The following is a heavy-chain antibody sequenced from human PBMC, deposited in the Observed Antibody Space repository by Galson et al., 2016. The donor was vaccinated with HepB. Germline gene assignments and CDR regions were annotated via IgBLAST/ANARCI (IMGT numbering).Heavy chain of an antibody. D-gene: IGHD2-15*01. V-gene: IGHV3-64*04. J-gene: IGHJ6*02. CDR1: GFTFSNYA. CDR2: ISANGVRT. CDR3: AKVVSYCSGGSCYYRDFGLDV. Sequence: SLRLSCAVSGFTFSNYAMHWVRQAPGKGLEYVSSISANGVRTYYADSVKGRFTISRDNSKNTVYLEMNSLRAEDTATYYCAKVVSYCSGGSCYYRDFGLDVWGQGTTVIVSS.